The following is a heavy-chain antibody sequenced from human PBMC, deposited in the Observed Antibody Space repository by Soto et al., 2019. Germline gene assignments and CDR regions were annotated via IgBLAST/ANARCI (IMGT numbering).Heavy chain of an antibody. J-gene: IGHJ6*04. CDR1: GGSISSYY. V-gene: IGHV4-59*08. Sequence: PSETLSLTCTVSGGSISSYYWSWIRQPPGKGLEWIGYIYYSGSTNYNPSLKSRVTISVDTSKNQFSLKLSSVTAADTAVYYCARLQQLAEMDVWGKGTTVTVSS. D-gene: IGHD6-13*01. CDR3: ARLQQLAEMDV. CDR2: IYYSGST.